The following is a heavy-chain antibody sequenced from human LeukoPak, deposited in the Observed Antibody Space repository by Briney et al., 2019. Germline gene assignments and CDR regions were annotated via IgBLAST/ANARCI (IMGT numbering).Heavy chain of an antibody. D-gene: IGHD6-19*01. V-gene: IGHV1-69*16. J-gene: IGHJ4*02. CDR2: IIPILGTA. CDR3: ASGGVAVVVFDY. Sequence: ASVKVSCKASGGTFSSYTISWVRQAPGQGLEWMGRIIPILGTANYAQKFQGRVTITTDESTSTAYMELSSLRSEDTAVYYCASGGVAVVVFDYWGQGTLVTVSS. CDR1: GGTFSSYT.